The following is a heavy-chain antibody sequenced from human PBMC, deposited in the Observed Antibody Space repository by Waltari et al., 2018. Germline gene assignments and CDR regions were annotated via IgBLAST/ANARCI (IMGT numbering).Heavy chain of an antibody. D-gene: IGHD3-9*01. CDR1: GFTFSSHW. J-gene: IGHJ4*02. CDR2: IKQDGHGK. Sequence: EVQLVESGGGLVPPGGSIRLSCAASGFTFSSHWMTWVRQAPGKGLEWVASIKQDGHGKYYVASVQGRFTISRDNVKNSLYLQMNALRTDDTAVYYCARDSNFDWFSPSFDFWGQGNLVTVSS. CDR3: ARDSNFDWFSPSFDF. V-gene: IGHV3-7*01.